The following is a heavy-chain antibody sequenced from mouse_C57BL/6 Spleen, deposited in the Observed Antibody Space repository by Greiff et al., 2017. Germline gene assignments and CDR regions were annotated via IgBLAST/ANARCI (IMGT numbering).Heavy chain of an antibody. CDR2: INPSSGYT. CDR1: GYTFTSYT. Sequence: VKLMESGAELARPGASVKMSCKASGYTFTSYTMHWVKQRPGRGLEWIGYINPSSGYTKYNQKFKDKATLTADKSSSTAYMQLSSLTSEDSAVYYCASPIYDGYYPFAYWGQGTLVTVSA. D-gene: IGHD2-3*01. V-gene: IGHV1-4*01. J-gene: IGHJ3*01. CDR3: ASPIYDGYYPFAY.